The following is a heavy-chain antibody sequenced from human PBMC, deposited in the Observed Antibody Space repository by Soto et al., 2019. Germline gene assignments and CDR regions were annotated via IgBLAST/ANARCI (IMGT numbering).Heavy chain of an antibody. V-gene: IGHV4-31*03. CDR1: GGSISSGGYY. CDR2: IYYSGST. J-gene: IGHJ4*02. Sequence: SETLSLTCTVSGGSISSGGYYWSWIRQHPGKGLEWIGNIYYSGSTFYNPSLKSRVTISMDTSENHFSLKLSSVTAADTAVYYCAKAKACEQLFDFWGQGNLVTVSS. CDR3: AKAKACEQLFDF. D-gene: IGHD1-1*01.